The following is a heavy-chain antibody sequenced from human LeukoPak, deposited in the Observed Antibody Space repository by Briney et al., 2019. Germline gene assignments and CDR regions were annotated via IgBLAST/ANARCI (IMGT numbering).Heavy chain of an antibody. Sequence: PSETLSLTCAVYGGSFSGYYWSWIRQPPGKGLEWIGEINHSGSTNYNPSLKSRVTISVDTSKNQFSLKLSSVTAADTAVYYCARQFPAAGTAAFDYWGQGTLVTVSS. V-gene: IGHV4-34*01. CDR1: GGSFSGYY. CDR2: INHSGST. CDR3: ARQFPAAGTAAFDY. D-gene: IGHD6-13*01. J-gene: IGHJ4*02.